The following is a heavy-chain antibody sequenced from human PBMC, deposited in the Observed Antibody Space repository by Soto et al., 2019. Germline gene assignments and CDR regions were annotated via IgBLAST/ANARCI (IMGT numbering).Heavy chain of an antibody. D-gene: IGHD5-18*01. CDR3: ARNLGYSYGYPIEY. CDR1: VGSFSGYY. CDR2: INHSGST. Sequence: PSETLSLTCAFYVGSFSGYYWSCIRHAPGKGLEWIGEINHSGSTNYNPSLKSRVTISVDTSKNQFSLKLSSVTAADTAVYYCARNLGYSYGYPIEYWGQGTLVIVSS. J-gene: IGHJ4*02. V-gene: IGHV4-34*01.